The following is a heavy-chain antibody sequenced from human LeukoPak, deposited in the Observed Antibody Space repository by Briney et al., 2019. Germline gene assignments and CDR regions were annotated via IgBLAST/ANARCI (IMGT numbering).Heavy chain of an antibody. CDR1: GGSISSGSYY. V-gene: IGHV4-61*02. CDR3: AREQWDITMIVAVTPDAFDI. Sequence: PSETLPLTCTVSGGSISSGSYYWSWIRQPAGKGLEWIGRIYTSGSTNYNPSLKSRVTISVDTSKNQFSLKLSSVTAADTAVYYCAREQWDITMIVAVTPDAFDIWGQGTMVTVSS. J-gene: IGHJ3*02. D-gene: IGHD3-22*01. CDR2: IYTSGST.